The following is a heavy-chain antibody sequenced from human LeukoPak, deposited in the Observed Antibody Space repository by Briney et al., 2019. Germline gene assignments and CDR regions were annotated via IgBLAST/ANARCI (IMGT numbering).Heavy chain of an antibody. CDR1: GGSISSYY. Sequence: TSETLSLTCTVSGGSISSYYWTWIRQPPGKGLEWIGYIYYSGSTNYNPSLKSRVTISIDTSKKQFSLKLSSVTAADTAVYYCARTEMAAMLFDYWGQGTLVTVSS. D-gene: IGHD5-24*01. V-gene: IGHV4-59*01. J-gene: IGHJ4*02. CDR2: IYYSGST. CDR3: ARTEMAAMLFDY.